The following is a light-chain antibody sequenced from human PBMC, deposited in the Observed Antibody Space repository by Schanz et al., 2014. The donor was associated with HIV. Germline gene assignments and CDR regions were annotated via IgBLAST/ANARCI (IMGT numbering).Light chain of an antibody. CDR2: EGS. CDR1: SSDVGSYNL. CDR3: NSYTSRGTRV. J-gene: IGLJ3*02. V-gene: IGLV2-14*02. Sequence: QSALTQPASVSGSPGQSITISCTGTSSDVGSYNLVSWYQQHPGKAPKLMIYEGSKRPSGVSNRFSGSKSGNTASLTISGLQAEDEADYYCNSYTSRGTRVFGGGTKLTVL.